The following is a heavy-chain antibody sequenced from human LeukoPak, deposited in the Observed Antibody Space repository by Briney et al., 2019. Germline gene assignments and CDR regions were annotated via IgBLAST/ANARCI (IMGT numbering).Heavy chain of an antibody. Sequence: HPGRSLRLSCAASGFTFDDYAMHWVRQAPGKGLEWVSGISWNSGSIGYADSVKGRFTISRDNSKNTLYLQMNSLRAEDTAVYYCAKDVGSSSYYMDVWGKGTTVTISS. CDR2: ISWNSGSI. V-gene: IGHV3-9*01. CDR1: GFTFDDYA. D-gene: IGHD6-13*01. CDR3: AKDVGSSSYYMDV. J-gene: IGHJ6*03.